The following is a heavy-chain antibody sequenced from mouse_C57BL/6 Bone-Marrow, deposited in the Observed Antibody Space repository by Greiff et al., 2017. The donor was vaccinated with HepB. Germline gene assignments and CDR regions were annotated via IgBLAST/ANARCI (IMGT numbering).Heavy chain of an antibody. D-gene: IGHD4-1*01. CDR3: ATNYHAMDY. Sequence: EVQLVESGGGLVKPGGSLKLSCAASGFTFSDYGMHWVRQAPEKGLEWVAYISSGSSTIYYADTVNGRFTISRDNAKNTLFLQMTSLRSEDTAMYYCATNYHAMDYWGQGTSVTVSS. J-gene: IGHJ4*01. CDR1: GFTFSDYG. CDR2: ISSGSSTI. V-gene: IGHV5-17*01.